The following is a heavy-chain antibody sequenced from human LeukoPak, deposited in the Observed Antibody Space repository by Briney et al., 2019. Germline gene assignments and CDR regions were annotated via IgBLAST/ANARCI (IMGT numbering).Heavy chain of an antibody. D-gene: IGHD3-22*01. V-gene: IGHV4-4*09. CDR3: ARHAGPITMIVN. CDR1: AGSISSYY. Sequence: PSETLSLTCTVSAGSISSYYWSWIRQPPGKGLEWIGYIYTSGSTNYNPSLKSRVTISVDTSKNQFSLKLSSVTAADTAVYYCARHAGPITMIVNWGQGTLVTVSS. J-gene: IGHJ4*02. CDR2: IYTSGST.